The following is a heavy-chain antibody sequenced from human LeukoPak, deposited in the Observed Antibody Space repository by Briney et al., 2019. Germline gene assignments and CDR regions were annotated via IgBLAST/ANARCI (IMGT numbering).Heavy chain of an antibody. CDR1: GFTFSSYA. J-gene: IGHJ4*02. V-gene: IGHV3-23*01. D-gene: IGHD3-22*01. CDR3: AKWSNYYYDSSGYYFDY. Sequence: GGSLRLSCAAPGFTFSSYAVSWVRQAPGKGLEWVSAISGSGGSTYYADSVKGRFTISRDNSKNTLYLQMNSLRAEDTAVYYCAKWSNYYYDSSGYYFDYWGQGTLVTVSS. CDR2: ISGSGGST.